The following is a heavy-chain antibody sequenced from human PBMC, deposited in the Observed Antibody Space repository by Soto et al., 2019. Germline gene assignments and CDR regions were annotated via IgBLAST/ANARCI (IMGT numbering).Heavy chain of an antibody. CDR3: ARDRGLGYCSSTSCPPAYYYYGMDV. CDR1: GGTFSSYA. D-gene: IGHD2-2*01. J-gene: IGHJ6*02. Sequence: ASVKVSCKASGGTFSSYAISWVRQAPGQGLEWMGGIIPISGTANYAQKFQGRVTITADESTSTAYMELSSLRSEDTAVYYCARDRGLGYCSSTSCPPAYYYYGMDVWGQGTTVTVSS. V-gene: IGHV1-69*13. CDR2: IIPISGTA.